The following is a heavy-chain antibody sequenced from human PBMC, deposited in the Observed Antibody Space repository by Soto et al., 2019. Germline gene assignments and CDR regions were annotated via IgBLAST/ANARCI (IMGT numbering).Heavy chain of an antibody. V-gene: IGHV3-66*01. Sequence: EVQLVESGGGLVQPGGSLRLSCAASGFTVSSSHMSWVRQAPGKGLEWVSVIYSGDSAYYADSVKGRFTISGDSSKNTLFLQMNSLRAEDTAVYYCARDRYFYGSGSYGYFDYWGQGTLVTVSS. J-gene: IGHJ4*02. D-gene: IGHD3-10*01. CDR2: IYSGDSA. CDR1: GFTVSSSH. CDR3: ARDRYFYGSGSYGYFDY.